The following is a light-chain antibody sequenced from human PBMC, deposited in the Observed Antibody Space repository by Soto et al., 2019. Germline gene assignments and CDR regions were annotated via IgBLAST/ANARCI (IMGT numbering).Light chain of an antibody. CDR3: SSYAANNNYV. J-gene: IGLJ1*01. CDR1: SSDVGGYNF. CDR2: EVT. V-gene: IGLV2-8*01. Sequence: QSALTQPPSASGSPGQSVTISCTGTSSDVGGYNFVSWYRQYPGKAPQLIIYEVTKRPSGFPDRFSGSKSGNTASLTVSGLKAEDEADYYCSSYAANNNYVFGSGPKVTV.